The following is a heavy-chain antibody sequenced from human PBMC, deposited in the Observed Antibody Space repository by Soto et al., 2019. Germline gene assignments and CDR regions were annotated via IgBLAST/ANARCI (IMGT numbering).Heavy chain of an antibody. J-gene: IGHJ4*02. V-gene: IGHV3-33*01. CDR1: GFTFSRYV. D-gene: IGHD2-21*02. CDR2: MWSDGSNR. Sequence: GGSLRLSCAASGFTFSRYVMHWVRQGPGKGLEWVADMWSDGSNRYYADSVKGRFTISRDNSKNTLYLQMNSLRAEDTAVYYCARDRDDAGDAGYWGQGTLVTVSS. CDR3: ARDRDDAGDAGY.